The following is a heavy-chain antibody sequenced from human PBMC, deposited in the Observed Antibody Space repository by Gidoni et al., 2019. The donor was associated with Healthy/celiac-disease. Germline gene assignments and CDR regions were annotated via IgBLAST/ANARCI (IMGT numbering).Heavy chain of an antibody. CDR1: GGTFSSYA. V-gene: IGHV1-69*01. CDR2: IIPIFGTA. J-gene: IGHJ5*02. D-gene: IGHD3-10*01. CDR3: ARERYYGSGRGGNWFDP. Sequence: QVQLVQSGAEVKKPGSSVKVSCKASGGTFSSYAISWVRQAPGQGLEWMGGIIPIFGTANYAQKFQGRVTITADESTSTAYMELSSLRSEDTAVYYCARERYYGSGRGGNWFDPWGQGTLVTVSS.